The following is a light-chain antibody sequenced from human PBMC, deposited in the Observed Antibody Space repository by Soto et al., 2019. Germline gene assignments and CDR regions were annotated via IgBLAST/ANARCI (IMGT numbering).Light chain of an antibody. CDR3: QQYGDSPRT. V-gene: IGKV3-20*01. J-gene: IGKJ1*01. Sequence: EIVLTHSPGTLSLSPGERATLSSSASQSVSRNYLAWYQHKPGQAPTLLIYGASRRTPGIPDRFSGRGSGTDFTLTISGLEPEDFAVYYCQQYGDSPRTFGQGTKVDIK. CDR1: QSVSRNY. CDR2: GAS.